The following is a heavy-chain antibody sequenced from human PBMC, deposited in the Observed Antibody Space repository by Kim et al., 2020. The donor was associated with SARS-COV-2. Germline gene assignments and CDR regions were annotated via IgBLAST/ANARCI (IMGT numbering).Heavy chain of an antibody. Sequence: GESLKISCQTSGYFFSDYWIGWVRQMPGKGLEWMGIIHLVDSETRYNPSFRGQVTVSADKSTHTAYLQWTSLKASDSGVYYCVSRPRHCHGGICAPVDAFDIWGPGTLVTVSS. CDR3: VSRPRHCHGGICAPVDAFDI. CDR2: IHLVDSET. D-gene: IGHD3-3*02. J-gene: IGHJ3*02. CDR1: GYFFSDYW. V-gene: IGHV5-51*01.